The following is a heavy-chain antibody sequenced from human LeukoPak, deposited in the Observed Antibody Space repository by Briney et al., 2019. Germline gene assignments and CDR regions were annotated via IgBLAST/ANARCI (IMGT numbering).Heavy chain of an antibody. V-gene: IGHV4-4*07. Sequence: SETLSLTCTVPGGSINSYFWTWIRQPAGKGLEWIGRIYTGGSTNYNPSLKSRVTMSVDTSKNQFSLKLSSVTAADTAVYYCARVAGSGWYPYFDYWGQGTLVTASS. D-gene: IGHD6-19*01. J-gene: IGHJ4*02. CDR2: IYTGGST. CDR1: GGSINSYF. CDR3: ARVAGSGWYPYFDY.